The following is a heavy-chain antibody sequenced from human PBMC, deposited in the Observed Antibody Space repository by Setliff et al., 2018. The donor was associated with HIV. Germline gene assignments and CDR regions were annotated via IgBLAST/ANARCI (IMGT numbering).Heavy chain of an antibody. CDR1: GGSISSHY. J-gene: IGHJ5*02. CDR2: ISYSGST. D-gene: IGHD5-12*01. CDR3: ARSPERGYDSDWFDP. Sequence: PSETPSLTCTVSGGSISSHYWTWIRQPPGKGLEWIGYISYSGSTNYNPSLKSRVTISVDTSKNQFSLKLSSVTASDTAVYYCARSPERGYDSDWFDPWGQGTLVTVSS. V-gene: IGHV4-59*11.